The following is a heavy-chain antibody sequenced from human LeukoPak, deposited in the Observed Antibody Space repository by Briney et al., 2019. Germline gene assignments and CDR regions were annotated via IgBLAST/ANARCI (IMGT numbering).Heavy chain of an antibody. CDR3: ARASDSSGYYAPQHYFDY. J-gene: IGHJ4*02. V-gene: IGHV1-46*03. D-gene: IGHD3-22*01. CDR2: INPSGGST. CDR1: GYTFTGYY. Sequence: GASVKVSCKASGYTFTGYYMHWVRQAPGQGLEWMGIINPSGGSTSYAQKFQGRVTMTRDTSTSTVYMALSSLRSEDTAVYYCARASDSSGYYAPQHYFDYWGQGTPVTVSS.